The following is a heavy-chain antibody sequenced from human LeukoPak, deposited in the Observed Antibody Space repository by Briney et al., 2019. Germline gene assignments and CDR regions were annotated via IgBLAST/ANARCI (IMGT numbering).Heavy chain of an antibody. D-gene: IGHD6-19*01. CDR2: ISGSGGST. CDR1: GFTFSSYA. V-gene: IGHV3-23*01. J-gene: IGHJ4*02. Sequence: GGSLRLSCAASGFTFSSYAMSWVRQAPGKGLEWVSAISGSGGSTYYGDSVKGRFTISRDNSKNTLYLQMNSLRAEDTAVYYCAKGLYSPGYSSGWPIDYWGQGTLVTVSS. CDR3: AKGLYSPGYSSGWPIDY.